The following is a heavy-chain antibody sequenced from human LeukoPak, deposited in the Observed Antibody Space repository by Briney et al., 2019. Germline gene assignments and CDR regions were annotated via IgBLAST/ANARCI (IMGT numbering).Heavy chain of an antibody. V-gene: IGHV4-38-2*01. J-gene: IGHJ4*02. D-gene: IGHD3-22*01. CDR3: ARLTYSYDSSGYYYFDY. CDR2: VYHSGT. CDR1: GYSISSGFY. Sequence: SETLSLTCAVSGYSISSGFYWGWIRQPPGKGLVWIGTVYHSGTYYNPSLKSRVTISVDTSKNQFSLNLTSVTAADTAVYYCARLTYSYDSSGYYYFDYWGQGTLVTVSS.